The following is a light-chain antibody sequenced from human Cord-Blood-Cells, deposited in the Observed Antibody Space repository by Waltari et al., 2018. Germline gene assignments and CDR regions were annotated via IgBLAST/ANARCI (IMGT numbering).Light chain of an antibody. CDR2: DVS. Sequence: SALTQPPSVSGSPGQSITISCTGTSSDAGGYTYVPWYQQHPGKAPNLMIYDVSNRPSVVSNRFSVSKSGNTASLTISGLQAEDEADYYCSSYTSSSTLVFGTGTKVTVL. CDR3: SSYTSSSTLV. V-gene: IGLV2-14*01. J-gene: IGLJ1*01. CDR1: SSDAGGYTY.